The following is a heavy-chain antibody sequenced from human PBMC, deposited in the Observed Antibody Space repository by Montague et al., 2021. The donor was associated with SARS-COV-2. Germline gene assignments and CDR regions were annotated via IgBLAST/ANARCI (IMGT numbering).Heavy chain of an antibody. D-gene: IGHD6-19*01. Sequence: QSVAEVKTPGESLKISCKGSGYSFTSYWIGWVRQMPGKGLEWMGIIYPGDSDTRYSPSFQGQVTISADKSISTAYLQWSSLKASDTAMYYCARQSVYYSSGWYGGPIFDYWGQGTLVTVSS. CDR3: ARQSVYYSSGWYGGPIFDY. CDR1: GYSFTSYW. J-gene: IGHJ4*02. CDR2: IYPGDSDT. V-gene: IGHV5-51*01.